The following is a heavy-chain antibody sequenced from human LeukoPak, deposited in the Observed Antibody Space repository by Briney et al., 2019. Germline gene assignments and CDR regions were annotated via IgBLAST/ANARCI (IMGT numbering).Heavy chain of an antibody. CDR3: ARVLYYYYGMDV. D-gene: IGHD3-10*01. V-gene: IGHV3-30*02. J-gene: IGHJ6*02. CDR1: GLTFSRSG. Sequence: GGSLRLSCAASGLTFSRSGMHWVRQAPGKGLEWVTFIGYDGRKIYYADSVKGRFTISRDNSKNTLYLQMNSLRAEDTAVYYCARVLYYYYGMDVWGQGITVTVSS. CDR2: IGYDGRKI.